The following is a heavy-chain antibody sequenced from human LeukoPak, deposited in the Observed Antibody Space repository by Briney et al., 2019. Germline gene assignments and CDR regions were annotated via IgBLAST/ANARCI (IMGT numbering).Heavy chain of an antibody. Sequence: GGSLRLSCAASGFTFSNYWMHWVRQVPGKLLVWVSRINDDGSATFYADSVKGRFTISRDNAKNTLFLQINSLRAEDTAVYYCARDRSFDSGYPLDYWGQGTLVTVSS. CDR1: GFTFSNYW. CDR2: INDDGSAT. V-gene: IGHV3-74*01. D-gene: IGHD5-12*01. CDR3: ARDRSFDSGYPLDY. J-gene: IGHJ4*02.